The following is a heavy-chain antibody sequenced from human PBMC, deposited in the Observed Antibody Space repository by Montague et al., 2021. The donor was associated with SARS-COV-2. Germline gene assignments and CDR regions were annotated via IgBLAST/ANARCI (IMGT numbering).Heavy chain of an antibody. J-gene: IGHJ4*02. CDR1: GDSVSSNSAA. V-gene: IGHV6-1*01. Sequence: CAISGDSVSSNSAAWNWIRQSPSRGLEWLGRTYYRSKWYNDYAVSVKSRITFNPDTSKNQFSLQLNSVTPEDTAVYYCARGGWGAPGTGRLFDYWGQGTLVTVSS. CDR3: ARGGWGAPGTGRLFDY. CDR2: TYYRSKWYN. D-gene: IGHD3-10*01.